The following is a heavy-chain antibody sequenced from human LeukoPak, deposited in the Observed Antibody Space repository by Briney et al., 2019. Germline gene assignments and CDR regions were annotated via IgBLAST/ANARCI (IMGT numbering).Heavy chain of an antibody. CDR3: AKDIRETRENSGWYINGFDY. CDR1: GFTFDDYT. Sequence: GGSLRLSCAASGFTFDDYTMHWVRQAPGKGLEWVSLISWDGGSTYYADSVKGRFTISRDNSKNSLYLQMNSPRTEDTALYYCAKDIRETRENSGWYINGFDYWGQGTLVTVSS. CDR2: ISWDGGST. V-gene: IGHV3-43*01. J-gene: IGHJ4*02. D-gene: IGHD6-19*01.